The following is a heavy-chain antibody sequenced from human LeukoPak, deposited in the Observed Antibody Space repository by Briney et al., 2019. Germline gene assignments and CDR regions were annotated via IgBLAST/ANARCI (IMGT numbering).Heavy chain of an antibody. V-gene: IGHV5-51*01. D-gene: IGHD3-9*01. J-gene: IGHJ6*03. Sequence: GESPKISCKGSGYSFTSYWIGWVRQMPGKGLEWMGIIYPGDSDTRYSPSFQGQVTISADKSISTAYLQWSSLKASDTAMYYCARHNGRAYYDILTGYYPPYYYYYYMDVWGKGTTVTVSS. CDR3: ARHNGRAYYDILTGYYPPYYYYYYMDV. CDR2: IYPGDSDT. CDR1: GYSFTSYW.